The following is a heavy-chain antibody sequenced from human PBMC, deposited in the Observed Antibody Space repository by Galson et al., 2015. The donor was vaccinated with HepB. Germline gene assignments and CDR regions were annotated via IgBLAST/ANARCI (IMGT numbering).Heavy chain of an antibody. Sequence: SVKVSCKASGYTFTGYYMHWVRQAPGQGLEWVGRINPNSGVTNYAQKFQGRVTMTRDTSISTAYMELSGLRSDDTVMYYCARTTVTTMGSGAFDIWGQGTMVTVSS. CDR1: GYTFTGYY. J-gene: IGHJ3*02. V-gene: IGHV1-2*05. CDR3: ARTTVTTMGSGAFDI. CDR2: INPNSGVT. D-gene: IGHD4-17*01.